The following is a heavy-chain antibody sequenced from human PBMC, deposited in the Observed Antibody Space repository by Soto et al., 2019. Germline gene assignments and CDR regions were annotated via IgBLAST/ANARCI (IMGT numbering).Heavy chain of an antibody. CDR1: GFTLSGYA. J-gene: IGHJ6*03. CDR3: ARRARPDFYYTDV. CDR2: ISSNGVGT. V-gene: IGHV3-64*01. Sequence: EVQLAESGGGLAQPGGSLRLSCAASGFTLSGYAMDWVRQAPGKGLEYVSGISSNGVGTYYANSVQGRFTISRDNSKNPVYLQMGSLSPEEMAVYYGARRARPDFYYTDVGGKGTPVTVSS.